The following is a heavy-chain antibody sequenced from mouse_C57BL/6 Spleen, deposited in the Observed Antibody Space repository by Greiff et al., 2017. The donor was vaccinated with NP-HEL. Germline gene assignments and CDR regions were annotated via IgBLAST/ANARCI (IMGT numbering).Heavy chain of an antibody. V-gene: IGHV1-64*01. CDR1: GYTFTSYW. Sequence: QVQLQQPGAELVKPGASVKLSCKASGYTFTSYWMHWVKQRPGQGLEWIGMIHPNSGSTNYNEKFKSKATLTVDKSSSTAYMQRSSLTSEDSAVYYCARKGDGYYDAMDYWGQGTSVTVSS. D-gene: IGHD2-3*01. J-gene: IGHJ4*01. CDR2: IHPNSGST. CDR3: ARKGDGYYDAMDY.